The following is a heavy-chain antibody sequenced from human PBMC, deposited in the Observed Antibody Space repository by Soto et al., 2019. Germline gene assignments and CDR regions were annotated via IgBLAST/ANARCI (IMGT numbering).Heavy chain of an antibody. Sequence: SETLSLTCAVYGGSFSGYYWSWIRQPPGKGLEWIGEINHSGSTNYNPSHKSRVTISVDTSKNQFSLKLSSVTAADTAVYYCARARYYYDSSGYYSNPQLGSGWRYYYYGMDVWGQGTTVTVSS. CDR3: ARARYYYDSSGYYSNPQLGSGWRYYYYGMDV. V-gene: IGHV4-34*01. CDR1: GGSFSGYY. CDR2: INHSGST. D-gene: IGHD3-22*01. J-gene: IGHJ6*02.